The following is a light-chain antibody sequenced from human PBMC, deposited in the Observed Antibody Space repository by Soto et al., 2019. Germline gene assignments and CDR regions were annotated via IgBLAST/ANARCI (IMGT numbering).Light chain of an antibody. CDR3: QQYNSYSLT. V-gene: IGKV1-5*01. Sequence: DIQMTQSPSTLSASVGDIVTITCRASQSISSWLAWYQQKPGKAPKLLIYDASSLESGVPSRFSGSGSGTEFTLTISSLQPDDFATYYCQQYNSYSLTLGQGTKVEIK. J-gene: IGKJ1*01. CDR1: QSISSW. CDR2: DAS.